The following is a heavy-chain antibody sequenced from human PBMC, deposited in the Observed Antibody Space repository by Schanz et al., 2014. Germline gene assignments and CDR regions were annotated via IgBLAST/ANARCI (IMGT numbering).Heavy chain of an antibody. CDR2: INPLSGAT. Sequence: QVLLVQSGAEVKQPGASVKVSCKASGYTFTGYYIHWVRQAPGQGFEWMGWINPLSGATDYAPTFQGSVDRNRDTSISTAYMEVTRLVSSDTAVYYCARRGPNCSNNACYHGWFDPWGQGTLVTVSS. CDR1: GYTFTGYY. D-gene: IGHD4-4*01. V-gene: IGHV1-2*02. CDR3: ARRGPNCSNNACYHGWFDP. J-gene: IGHJ5*02.